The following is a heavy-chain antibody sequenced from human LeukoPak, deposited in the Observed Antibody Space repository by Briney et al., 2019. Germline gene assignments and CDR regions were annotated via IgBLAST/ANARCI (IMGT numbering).Heavy chain of an antibody. J-gene: IGHJ1*01. CDR2: IYYSGST. Sequence: SETLSLTCTVSGGSISSYYWSWIRQPPAKGLEWIGYIYYSGSTNYNPSLKSRVTISVDTSKNQSSLKLSSVTAADTAVYFCARGKGYFQHWGQGTLVTVSA. CDR3: ARGKGYFQH. CDR1: GGSISSYY. V-gene: IGHV4-59*01.